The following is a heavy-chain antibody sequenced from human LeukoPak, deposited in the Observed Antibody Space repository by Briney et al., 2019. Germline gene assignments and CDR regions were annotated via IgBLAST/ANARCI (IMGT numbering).Heavy chain of an antibody. CDR2: ISGSGGST. D-gene: IGHD1-26*01. J-gene: IGHJ4*02. CDR3: AKAPYSGSYLGYFDY. CDR1: GFTFSSYA. V-gene: IGHV3-23*01. Sequence: GGSLRLSCAASGFTFSSYAMSWVRQAPGKGLEWVSAISGSGGSTYYADSVKGRFTISRDNSKNTLYLQMNSLRAEDTAVYYCAKAPYSGSYLGYFDYWGQGTLVTVSS.